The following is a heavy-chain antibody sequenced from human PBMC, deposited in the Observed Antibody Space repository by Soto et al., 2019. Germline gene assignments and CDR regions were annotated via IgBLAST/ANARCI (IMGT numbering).Heavy chain of an antibody. Sequence: QVQLVQSGAEVKKPGSSVKVSCKASGGTFSSYAISWVRQAPGQGLEWMGGIIPIFGTANYAQKFQGRVTITADESTSTAYMELSSLRSEDTAVYYGAVPNLYGGYETHFDYWGQGTLVAVSS. V-gene: IGHV1-69*12. CDR1: GGTFSSYA. J-gene: IGHJ4*02. CDR2: IIPIFGTA. D-gene: IGHD5-12*01. CDR3: AVPNLYGGYETHFDY.